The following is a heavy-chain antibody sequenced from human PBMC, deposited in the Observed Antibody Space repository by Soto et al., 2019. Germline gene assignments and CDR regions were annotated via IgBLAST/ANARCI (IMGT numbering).Heavy chain of an antibody. V-gene: IGHV3-30*18. CDR3: AKEGSYDYVWGSYRPYFDY. CDR1: GFTFSSYG. Sequence: QVQLVESGGGVVQPGRSLRLSCAASGFTFSSYGMHWVRQAPGKGLEWVAVISYDGSNKYYADSVKGRFTISRDNSKNPLYLQMNSLRAEDTAVYYCAKEGSYDYVWGSYRPYFDYWGQGTLVTVSS. J-gene: IGHJ4*02. D-gene: IGHD3-16*02. CDR2: ISYDGSNK.